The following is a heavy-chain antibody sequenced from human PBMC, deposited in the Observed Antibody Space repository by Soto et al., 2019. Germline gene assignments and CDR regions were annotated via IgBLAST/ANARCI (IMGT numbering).Heavy chain of an antibody. Sequence: VQLLESGGSLVQPGGSLTLSCAASGFPFSSYAMSWVRQTPEKGLEWVAGISGGGNDRYYADFVQGRFTFSRDNAKNLLYLQMSSLRVEDTAVYYCARDSTGSGLDYGMDVWGQGTTVAVSS. CDR3: ARDSTGSGLDYGMDV. CDR2: ISGGGNDR. J-gene: IGHJ6*02. D-gene: IGHD3-10*01. V-gene: IGHV3-23*01. CDR1: GFPFSSYA.